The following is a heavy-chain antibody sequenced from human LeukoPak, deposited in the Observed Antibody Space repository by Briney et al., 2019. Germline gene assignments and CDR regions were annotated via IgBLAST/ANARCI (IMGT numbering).Heavy chain of an antibody. Sequence: SETLSLTCAVSGGSISSAYWWSWVRQPPGKGLEWIGEIYHSGATFYNPSLKSRVTISVDRSNNYFSLKVPSVTAADTAVYYCARGSFNYGQRYFDYWGRGTLVTVSS. D-gene: IGHD3-10*01. CDR2: IYHSGAT. V-gene: IGHV4-4*02. CDR1: GGSISSAYW. CDR3: ARGSFNYGQRYFDY. J-gene: IGHJ4*02.